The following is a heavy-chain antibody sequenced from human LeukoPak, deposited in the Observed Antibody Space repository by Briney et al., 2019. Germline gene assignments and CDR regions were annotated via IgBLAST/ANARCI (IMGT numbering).Heavy chain of an antibody. CDR1: GFTVSSYW. J-gene: IGHJ4*02. Sequence: GGSLRLSCAASGFTVSSYWMSWVRQAPGKGLEWVANIKQDGSEKYYVDSVKGRFTISRDNAKNSLYLQMNSLRAEDTAVYYCARYIYSSGWCFDYWGQGTLVTVSS. V-gene: IGHV3-7*01. D-gene: IGHD6-19*01. CDR3: ARYIYSSGWCFDY. CDR2: IKQDGSEK.